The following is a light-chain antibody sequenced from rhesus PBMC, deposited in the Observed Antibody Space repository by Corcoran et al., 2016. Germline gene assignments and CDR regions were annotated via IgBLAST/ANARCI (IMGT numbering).Light chain of an antibody. J-gene: IGKJ4*01. CDR3: QQGYSTLT. V-gene: IGKV1-33*02. CDR2: AAF. Sequence: DIQMSQSPSSLSASVGDKVTITCRASQGISNALAWYQQKQGKAPKLLIYAAFRLESGVPSRVRGSRSGTDFTLTISSLQPEDCATYYCQQGYSTLTFGGGTKVELK. CDR1: QGISNA.